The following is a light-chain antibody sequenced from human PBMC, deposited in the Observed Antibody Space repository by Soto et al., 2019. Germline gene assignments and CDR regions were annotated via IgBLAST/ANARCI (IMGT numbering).Light chain of an antibody. CDR1: SSDVGGYNY. Sequence: QSALTQPASVSGSPGQSITISCTGTSSDVGGYNYVSWYQQHPGKAPKLMIYDVSNRPSGVSNRFSGSKSGNTASLTISGVPAEDEACYYWSSYTSSRTRVFGRGTQLTVL. CDR3: SSYTSSRTRV. CDR2: DVS. V-gene: IGLV2-14*01. J-gene: IGLJ2*01.